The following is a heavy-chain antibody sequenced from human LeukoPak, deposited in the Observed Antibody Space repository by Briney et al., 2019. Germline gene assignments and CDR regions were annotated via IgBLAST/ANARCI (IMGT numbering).Heavy chain of an antibody. Sequence: GASLRLSCAASGFTFSSYAMSWVRQAPGKGLEWVSAISGSGGRTYYADSVKGRFTISRDNSKNTPYLQMNSLRAEDTAVYYCAKPHYSDSSGYYYVDYFDYWGQGTLVTVSS. V-gene: IGHV3-23*01. CDR2: ISGSGGRT. CDR1: GFTFSSYA. J-gene: IGHJ4*02. D-gene: IGHD3-22*01. CDR3: AKPHYSDSSGYYYVDYFDY.